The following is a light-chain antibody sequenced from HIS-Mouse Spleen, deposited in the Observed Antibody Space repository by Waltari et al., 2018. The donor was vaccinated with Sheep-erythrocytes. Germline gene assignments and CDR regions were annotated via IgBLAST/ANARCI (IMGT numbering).Light chain of an antibody. CDR1: QSVSSY. V-gene: IGKV3-11*01. Sequence: EIVLTQSPATLSLSPGERATLSCRASQSVSSYLAWYQQKPGQAPRLLIYDASNRATGIPARFSGSAYGTDFTLTISSLEPEDFAVYYCQQRSNWYTFGQGTKLEIK. CDR2: DAS. CDR3: QQRSNWYT. J-gene: IGKJ2*01.